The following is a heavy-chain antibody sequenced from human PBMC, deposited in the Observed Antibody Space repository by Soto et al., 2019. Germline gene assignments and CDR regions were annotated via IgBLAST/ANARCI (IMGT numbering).Heavy chain of an antibody. CDR2: INGYTGNT. V-gene: IGHV1-18*01. CDR1: GYTFTSYG. D-gene: IGHD1-26*01. CDR3: ARSWVTGKGGMDV. Sequence: QVQLVQSGAEVKKPGASVKVSCKASGYTFTSYGFSWMRQAPGQGLEWMGWINGYTGNTHYAQKFQGRVTMTTDTSTSTAYMELWTLIYDDTAVYYCARSWVTGKGGMDVWGQGTTVTVSS. J-gene: IGHJ6*02.